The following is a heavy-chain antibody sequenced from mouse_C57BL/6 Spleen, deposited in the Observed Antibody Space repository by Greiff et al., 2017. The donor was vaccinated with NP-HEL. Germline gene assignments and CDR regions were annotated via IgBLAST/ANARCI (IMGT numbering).Heavy chain of an antibody. J-gene: IGHJ1*03. CDR3: VRPELAGYFDV. V-gene: IGHV10-1*01. CDR2: IRSKSNNYAT. Sequence: EVQLVESGGGLVQPKGSLKLSCAASGFSFNTYAMNWVRQAPGKGLEWVARIRSKSNNYATYYADSVKDRFTISRDDSESMLYLQMNNLKTEDTAMYYCVRPELAGYFDVWGTGTTVTVSS. D-gene: IGHD4-1*01. CDR1: GFSFNTYA.